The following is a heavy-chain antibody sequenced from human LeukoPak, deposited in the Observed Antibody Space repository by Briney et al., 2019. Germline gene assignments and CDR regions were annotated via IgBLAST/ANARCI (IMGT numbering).Heavy chain of an antibody. J-gene: IGHJ4*02. Sequence: PGGSLRLSCAASGFTFSNTYMTWVRQASGKGLEWVAKIKQDGSERYYVDSVKGRFTISRDKAKNALHLQMNSLRAEDTAVYYCARGQGWLVDYWGQGTLVTVSS. CDR3: ARGQGWLVDY. CDR1: GFTFSNTY. D-gene: IGHD6-19*01. V-gene: IGHV3-7*05. CDR2: IKQDGSER.